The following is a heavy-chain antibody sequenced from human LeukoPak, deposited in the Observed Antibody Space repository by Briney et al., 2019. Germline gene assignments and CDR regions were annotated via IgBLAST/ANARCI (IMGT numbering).Heavy chain of an antibody. CDR2: THWDDDK. V-gene: IGHV2-5*02. CDR3: AHSEQWELSGFDY. Sequence: SGPTLVKPTQTLTLTSTFSGFSLSTSGMGVGWIRRPSRKALAWLALTHWDDDKRYSASLKSRLSITKDTFKDQVTLTMTNMDPVDTATYYCAHSEQWELSGFDYWGQGTLVTVSS. CDR1: GFSLSTSGMG. D-gene: IGHD1-26*01. J-gene: IGHJ4*02.